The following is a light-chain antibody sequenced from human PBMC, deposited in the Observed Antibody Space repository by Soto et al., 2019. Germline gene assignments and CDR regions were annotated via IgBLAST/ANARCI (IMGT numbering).Light chain of an antibody. CDR2: DNT. CDR1: TSNIGSGYN. CDR3: QSYDSSLSGFVI. Sequence: QPVLTQPPSVSGAPGQRVTISCTGSTSNIGSGYNVNWYQQLPGTAPKLLIYDNTNRPSGVPDRFSGSKSGTSASLAITGLQAEDEADYYCQSYDSSLSGFVIFGGGTKLTVL. J-gene: IGLJ2*01. V-gene: IGLV1-40*01.